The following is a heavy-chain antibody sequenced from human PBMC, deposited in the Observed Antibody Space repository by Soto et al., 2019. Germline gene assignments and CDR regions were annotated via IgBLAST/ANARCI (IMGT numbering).Heavy chain of an antibody. CDR3: ARHVPAAGYYYGMDV. Sequence: QVQLVQSGAEVKKPGSSVKVSCKASGGTFSSYAISWVRQAPGQGLEWMGGIIPIFGTANYAQKFQGRVTIPADESTSTAGRGLSSLRSEDTAVYYCARHVPAAGYYYGMDVWGQGPTVTVSS. CDR2: IIPIFGTA. CDR1: GGTFSSYA. J-gene: IGHJ6*02. D-gene: IGHD2-2*01. V-gene: IGHV1-69*12.